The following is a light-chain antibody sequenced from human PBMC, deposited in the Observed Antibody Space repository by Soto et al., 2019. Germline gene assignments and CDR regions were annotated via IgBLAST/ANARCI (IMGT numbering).Light chain of an antibody. Sequence: QSVLPQPASVSGSPGQSITISCTGTNSDVGGYNYVSWYQQHPGKAPKFMIYDVSSRPSGVSDRFSGSKSGNTASLTISGLQAEDEADYYCSSYTTSNTRQIVFGTGTKVTVL. CDR2: DVS. CDR1: NSDVGGYNY. V-gene: IGLV2-14*01. J-gene: IGLJ1*01. CDR3: SSYTTSNTRQIV.